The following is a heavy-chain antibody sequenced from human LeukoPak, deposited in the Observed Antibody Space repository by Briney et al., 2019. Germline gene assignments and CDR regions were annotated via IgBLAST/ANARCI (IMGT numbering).Heavy chain of an antibody. V-gene: IGHV4-61*02. CDR2: IYTSGRT. CDR1: GSSISSCSYY. D-gene: IGHD6-13*01. J-gene: IGHJ4*02. CDR3: ARWGEIAAAGTEFDY. Sequence: SETLSLTCTVCGSSISSCSYYGRWIRQPGGEGLEWIGRIYTSGRTNYNPSLKSRVTISVDTSKSQFSLKLSSATAADTAVYYCARWGEIAAAGTEFDYWGQGTLVTVSS.